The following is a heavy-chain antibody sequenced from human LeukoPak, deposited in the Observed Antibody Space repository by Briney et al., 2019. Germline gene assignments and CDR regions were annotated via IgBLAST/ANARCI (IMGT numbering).Heavy chain of an antibody. CDR1: GSTFSSYE. Sequence: PGGSLRLSCAASGSTFSSYEMNWVRQAPGKGLEWVSYISSSGSTIYYADSVKGRFTISRDNAKNSLYLQMNSLRAEDTAVYYCAREPDYGDYVYWYFDLWGRGTLVTVSS. CDR2: ISSSGSTI. CDR3: AREPDYGDYVYWYFDL. V-gene: IGHV3-48*03. J-gene: IGHJ2*01. D-gene: IGHD4-17*01.